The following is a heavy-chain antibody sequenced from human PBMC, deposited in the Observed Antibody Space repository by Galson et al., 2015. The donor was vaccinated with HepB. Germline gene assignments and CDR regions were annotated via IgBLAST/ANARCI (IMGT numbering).Heavy chain of an antibody. Sequence: SLRLSCAASGFTFSSYGMHWVRQAPGKGLEWVAVISYDGSNKYYADSVKGRFTISRDNSENTLYLQMNSLRAEDTAVYYCAKDDSSSSRFDYWGQGTLVTVSS. CDR2: ISYDGSNK. CDR3: AKDDSSSSRFDY. D-gene: IGHD6-6*01. CDR1: GFTFSSYG. V-gene: IGHV3-30*18. J-gene: IGHJ4*02.